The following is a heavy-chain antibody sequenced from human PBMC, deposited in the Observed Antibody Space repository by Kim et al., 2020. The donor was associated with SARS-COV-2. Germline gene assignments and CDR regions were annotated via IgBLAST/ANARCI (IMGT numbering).Heavy chain of an antibody. CDR2: INHSGST. J-gene: IGHJ4*02. V-gene: IGHV4-34*01. CDR1: GGSFSGYY. CDR3: ARGPLKDFIAAAGTEYYFDY. D-gene: IGHD6-13*01. Sequence: SETLSLTCAVYGGSFSGYYWSWIRQPPGKGLEWIGEINHSGSTNYNPSLKSRVTISVDTSKNQFSLKLSSVTAADTAVYYCARGPLKDFIAAAGTEYYFDYWGQGTLVTVSS.